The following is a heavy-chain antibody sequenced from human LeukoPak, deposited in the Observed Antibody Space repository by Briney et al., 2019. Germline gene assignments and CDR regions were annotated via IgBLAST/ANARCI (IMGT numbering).Heavy chain of an antibody. CDR3: ARMFEF. CDR1: GFTFSNYE. J-gene: IGHJ4*02. Sequence: GGSLRLSCVVSGFTFSNYEMNWVRQAPGKGLEWVSYISSSGSTTYYADSVRGRFTISRDNAKNSLFLQMNSLRAEDTAVYFCARMFEFWGQGTLVTVSS. CDR2: ISSSGSTT. V-gene: IGHV3-48*03.